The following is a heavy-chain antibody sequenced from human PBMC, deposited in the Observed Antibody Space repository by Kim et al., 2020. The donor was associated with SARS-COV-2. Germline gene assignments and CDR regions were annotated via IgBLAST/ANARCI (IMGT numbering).Heavy chain of an antibody. V-gene: IGHV4-34*01. CDR3: ARGLPDDFWSGYYSHDY. D-gene: IGHD3-3*01. CDR1: GGSFSGYY. CDR2: INHSGST. Sequence: SETLSLTCAVYGGSFSGYYWSWIRQPPGKGLEWIGEINHSGSTNYNPSLKSRVTISVDTSKNQFSLKLSSVTAADTAVYYCARGLPDDFWSGYYSHDYWGQGTLVTVSS. J-gene: IGHJ4*02.